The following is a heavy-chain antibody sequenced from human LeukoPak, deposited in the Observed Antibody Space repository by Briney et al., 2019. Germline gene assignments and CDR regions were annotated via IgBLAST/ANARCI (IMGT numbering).Heavy chain of an antibody. CDR3: ARAQTSSAVAGNHYFDY. Sequence: GGSLRLSCAASGFTFSDYYMSSIRQAPGKGLEWVSYISSSSYTNYADFVKGRFTISRDNAKNSLYLQMNSLRAEDTAVYYCARAQTSSAVAGNHYFDYWGQGTLVTVSS. CDR2: ISSSSYT. D-gene: IGHD6-19*01. CDR1: GFTFSDYY. V-gene: IGHV3-11*06. J-gene: IGHJ4*02.